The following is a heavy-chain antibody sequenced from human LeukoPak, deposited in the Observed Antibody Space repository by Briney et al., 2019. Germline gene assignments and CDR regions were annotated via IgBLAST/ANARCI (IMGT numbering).Heavy chain of an antibody. CDR3: ARVGLYYDFWSGYYDRYYFDY. V-gene: IGHV3-7*03. CDR1: GFPFSSYS. D-gene: IGHD3-3*01. J-gene: IGHJ4*02. CDR2: IKQDGSEK. Sequence: GGSLRLSCAASGFPFSSYSMTWVRQAPGKGLEWVANIKQDGSEKYYVDSVKGRFTISRDNAKNSLYLQMNSLRAEDTAVYYCARVGLYYDFWSGYYDRYYFDYWGQGTLVTVSS.